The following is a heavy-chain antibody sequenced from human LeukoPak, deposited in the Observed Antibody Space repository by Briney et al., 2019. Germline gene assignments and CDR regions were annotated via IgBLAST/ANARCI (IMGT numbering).Heavy chain of an antibody. CDR2: INPSGGST. CDR3: ARADYDILTGSYEPGRSWFDP. J-gene: IGHJ5*02. D-gene: IGHD3-9*01. Sequence: ASVKVSCKASGYTFTSYYMHWVRQAPGQGLEWMGIINPSGGSTSYAQKFQGRVTMTRDTSTSTVHMELSSLRSEDTAVYYCARADYDILTGSYEPGRSWFDPWGQGTLVTVSS. CDR1: GYTFTSYY. V-gene: IGHV1-46*01.